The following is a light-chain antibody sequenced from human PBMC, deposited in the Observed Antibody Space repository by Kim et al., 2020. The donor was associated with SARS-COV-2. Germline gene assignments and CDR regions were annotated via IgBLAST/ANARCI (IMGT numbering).Light chain of an antibody. CDR3: GSYAGSNNYV. V-gene: IGLV2-8*01. Sequence: GQSVTIPCTRTISDIGGYDYVSWYQQHPGKAPKLTIYEVRKRPSGVPDRFSGSKSGNTASLTVSGLQAEDEADYYCGSYAGSNNYVFGTGTKVTVL. CDR2: EVR. J-gene: IGLJ1*01. CDR1: ISDIGGYDY.